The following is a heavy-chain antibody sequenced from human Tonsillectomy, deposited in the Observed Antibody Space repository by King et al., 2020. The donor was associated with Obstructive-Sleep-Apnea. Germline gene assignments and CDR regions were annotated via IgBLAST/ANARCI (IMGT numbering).Heavy chain of an antibody. CDR1: GFTFGDYA. CDR3: SRGHWGYGSGSFHNPLYFGLDV. D-gene: IGHD3-10*01. CDR2: IRSIPYGGTT. J-gene: IGHJ6*02. V-gene: IGHV3-49*03. Sequence: EVQLVESGGGLVQPGRSLRLSCTASGFTFGDYAMSWFRQAPGKGLEWVGFIRSIPYGGTTDYAASVAGRFTISRDDSKSVAYLQMNRLQIEDTAVFYCSRGHWGYGSGSFHNPLYFGLDVWGQGTTVTVSS.